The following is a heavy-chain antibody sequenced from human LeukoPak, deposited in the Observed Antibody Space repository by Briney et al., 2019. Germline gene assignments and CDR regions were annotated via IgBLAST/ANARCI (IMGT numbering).Heavy chain of an antibody. J-gene: IGHJ4*02. CDR3: ARSRYCTTTSCRHFDY. V-gene: IGHV5-51*01. Sequence: GESLKISCQGYGYSFTSYCIGWVRQVPGKGLEWMGIIYPADSDTIYSPSFQGKVTISADKSISTANLQWSSLKASDAAMYYCARSRYCTTTSCRHFDYWGQGTLVTVSS. D-gene: IGHD2-2*01. CDR1: GYSFTSYC. CDR2: IYPADSDT.